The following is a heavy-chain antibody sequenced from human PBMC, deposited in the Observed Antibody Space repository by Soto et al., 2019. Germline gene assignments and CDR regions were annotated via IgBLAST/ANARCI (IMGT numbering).Heavy chain of an antibody. CDR2: INHSGST. V-gene: IGHV4-34*01. D-gene: IGHD6-13*01. CDR1: GGSFIGYY. J-gene: IGHJ4*02. CDR3: SRGTLAAAANDY. Sequence: QVQLQPWGAGLLKPSETLSLTCAVYGGSFIGYYWSWIRQPPGKGLEWIGEINHSGSTNYNPSLKSRVTISVDTSKNQFSLKLSSVTAADTAVYYCSRGTLAAAANDYWGQGTLVTVSS.